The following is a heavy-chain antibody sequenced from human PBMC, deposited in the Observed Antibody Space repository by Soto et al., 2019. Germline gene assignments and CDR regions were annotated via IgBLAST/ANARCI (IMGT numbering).Heavy chain of an antibody. V-gene: IGHV1-18*01. J-gene: IGHJ4*02. CDR2: ISTDKGHT. CDR1: GYTFTTFG. Sequence: QVQLVQSGPEVKKPGASVKVSCRTSGYTFTTFGITWVRQAPAQGLEWMGWISTDKGHTNYAQKFQGRVTMTTDTSTSTGYMELRSLRSDDTAIYYCATRSPAFDYWGQGTLVTVST. CDR3: ATRSPAFDY.